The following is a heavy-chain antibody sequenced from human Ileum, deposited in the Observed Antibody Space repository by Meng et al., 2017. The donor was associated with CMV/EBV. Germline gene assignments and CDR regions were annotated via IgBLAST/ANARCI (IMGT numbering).Heavy chain of an antibody. J-gene: IGHJ4*02. CDR3: AREGGGWYFDS. CDR1: GDSLSTGDYY. V-gene: IGHV4-30-4*01. D-gene: IGHD6-19*01. CDR2: IYYSGST. Sequence: QVPLHGSGPGPVKPSQTLSLTCTVSGDSLSTGDYYWSWFRQPPGKGPEWIGYIYYSGSTLYNPSLKSPVTISLDKSKNQFSLRLRSVTAADTAVYFCAREGGGWYFDSWGQGTLVTVSS.